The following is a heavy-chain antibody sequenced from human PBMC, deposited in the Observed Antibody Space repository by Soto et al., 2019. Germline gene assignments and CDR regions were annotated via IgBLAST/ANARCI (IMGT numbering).Heavy chain of an antibody. D-gene: IGHD4-17*01. CDR3: ANRSTPGLRWGVDFDS. CDR1: GFTFSDYG. J-gene: IGHJ4*02. V-gene: IGHV3-30*18. Sequence: QIQLVESGGGVVQPGTSLRLSCAASGFTFSDYGMHWVRQAPGRGLEWVGFISYDGSNTDYIDSVTVRFTISKDNSHNTLYLQMNSMRGDDTAVSYCANRSTPGLRWGVDFDSWGQGTLLTVSS. CDR2: ISYDGSNT.